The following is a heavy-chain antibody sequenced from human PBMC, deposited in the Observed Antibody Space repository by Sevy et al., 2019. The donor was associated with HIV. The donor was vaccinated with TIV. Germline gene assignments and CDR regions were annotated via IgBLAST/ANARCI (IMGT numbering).Heavy chain of an antibody. CDR3: ARDRDGSGSSGGYGMDV. Sequence: GGSLRLSCVASGFTFSIYSMNWVRQAPGKGLEWVSSISSSSNFIYYANSVKGGFIISRDNAKNLLYLQMSSLGAEDTAVYYCARDRDGSGSSGGYGMDVWGQGTTVTVSS. CDR2: ISSSSNFI. J-gene: IGHJ6*02. D-gene: IGHD3-10*01. V-gene: IGHV3-21*01. CDR1: GFTFSIYS.